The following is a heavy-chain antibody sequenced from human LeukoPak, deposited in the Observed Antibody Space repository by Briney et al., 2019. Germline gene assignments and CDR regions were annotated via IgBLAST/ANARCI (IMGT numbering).Heavy chain of an antibody. CDR1: GFTFSSYG. Sequence: QPGGTLRLSCAASGFTFSSYGMSWVRQAPGQGLEWVSAISGSGGSTYYADSVKGRFTISRDNSKNTLYLQMNSLRVEDTAVHYCATGGYSYGFFDYWGQGTLVTVSS. D-gene: IGHD5-18*01. CDR2: ISGSGGST. J-gene: IGHJ4*02. CDR3: ATGGYSYGFFDY. V-gene: IGHV3-23*01.